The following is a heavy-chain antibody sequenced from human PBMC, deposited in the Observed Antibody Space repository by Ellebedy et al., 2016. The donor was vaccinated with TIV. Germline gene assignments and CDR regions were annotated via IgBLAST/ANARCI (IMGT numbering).Heavy chain of an antibody. CDR1: GYSFNTNA. J-gene: IGHJ4*02. CDR2: INTATGSP. V-gene: IGHV7-4-1*02. Sequence: ASVKVSCKGSGYSFNTNAMIWVRQAPGRGLDWMGWINTATGSPTYAQGFTGRFVFSLDTSVTTSYLEITSLEAEDTAVYFCARDFPAHGVCDNWGQGTLVTVSS. CDR3: ARDFPAHGVCDN. D-gene: IGHD5-24*01.